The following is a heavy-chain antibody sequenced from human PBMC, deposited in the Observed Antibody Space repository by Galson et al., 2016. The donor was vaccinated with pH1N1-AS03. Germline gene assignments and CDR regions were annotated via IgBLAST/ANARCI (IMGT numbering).Heavy chain of an antibody. Sequence: SLRLSCAVGGFTFSSYAMFWVRQAPGKGLEYVSVIGGNGFSTYYANSVKDRFTVSRDNSKNTLYLQMGSLRAEDMAVYYCARGPVSYSNYWFPPPDYWGQGTLVTVSS. D-gene: IGHD6-13*01. V-gene: IGHV3-64*01. CDR1: GFTFSSYA. CDR3: ARGPVSYSNYWFPPPDY. J-gene: IGHJ4*02. CDR2: IGGNGFST.